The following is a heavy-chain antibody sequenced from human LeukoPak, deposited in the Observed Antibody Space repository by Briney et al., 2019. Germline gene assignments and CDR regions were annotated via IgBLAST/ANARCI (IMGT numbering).Heavy chain of an antibody. V-gene: IGHV3-21*01. CDR1: GFTFSSYS. CDR2: ISSSSSYI. CDR3: AREGSSGSYDY. Sequence: GGSLRLSCAASGFTFSSYSMNWVRQAPGKGLEWVSSISSSSSYIYYADSVKGRFTISRDNAKNSLYLQMNSLRAKDTAVYYCAREGSSGSYDYWGQGTLVTVSS. D-gene: IGHD1-26*01. J-gene: IGHJ4*02.